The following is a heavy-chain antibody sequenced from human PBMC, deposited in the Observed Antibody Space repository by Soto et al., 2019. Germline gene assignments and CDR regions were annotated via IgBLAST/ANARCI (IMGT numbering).Heavy chain of an antibody. Sequence: EVQLLESGGGLVQPGGSLRLSCAASGFTFRSYAMSWVRQAPGKGLEWVSAISGSGGSTDYADSVKGRITISRDNSKNTLYLQMNSLRAEDTAVYYCAKGRGGSEYYYYYGLDVWGQGTTVTVSS. CDR3: AKGRGGSEYYYYYGLDV. D-gene: IGHD3-16*01. V-gene: IGHV3-23*01. CDR2: ISGSGGST. CDR1: GFTFRSYA. J-gene: IGHJ6*02.